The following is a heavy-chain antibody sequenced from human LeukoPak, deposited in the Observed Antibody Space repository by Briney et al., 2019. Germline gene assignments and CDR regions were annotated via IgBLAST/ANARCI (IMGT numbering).Heavy chain of an antibody. CDR2: ISNRGDTI. V-gene: IGHV3-11*01. CDR3: VRGGFYWFDP. J-gene: IGHJ5*02. CDR1: GSTLIDNY. D-gene: IGHD1-26*01. Sequence: PGGSLRLSCAASGSTLIDNYMTWIRQAPGKGLEWVSSISNRGDTIYYADSVKGRFSISRDNAKNSLYLQMNDLRVDDTAVYYCVRGGFYWFDPWGQGTLVTVSS.